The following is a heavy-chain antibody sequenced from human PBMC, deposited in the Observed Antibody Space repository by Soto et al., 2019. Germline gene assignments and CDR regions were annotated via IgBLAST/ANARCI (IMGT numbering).Heavy chain of an antibody. V-gene: IGHV1-69*13. CDR2: IIPIFGTA. J-gene: IGHJ4*02. D-gene: IGHD2-8*01. CDR3: ARWVGYCTNGVCYNYAPWLYYFDY. Sequence: GASVKVSCKASGGTFSSYAISWVRQAPGQGLEWMGGIIPIFGTANYAQKFQGRVTITADESTSTAYMELSSLRSEDTAVYYCARWVGYCTNGVCYNYAPWLYYFDYWGQGTLVTVSS. CDR1: GGTFSSYA.